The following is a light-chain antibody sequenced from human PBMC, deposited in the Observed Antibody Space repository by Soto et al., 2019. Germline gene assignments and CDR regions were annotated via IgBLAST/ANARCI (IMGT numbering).Light chain of an antibody. J-gene: IGLJ1*01. Sequence: QSALTQPASVSGSPGQSIAISCTGTSSDVGYYNYVSWYQQHPGKAPNVMIYDVNNRPSGVPDRFSGSKSVNTASLTISGLQAEDEADYYCSSDTSSSTYVFGTGTKVTVL. CDR3: SSDTSSSTYV. CDR1: SSDVGYYNY. V-gene: IGLV2-14*01. CDR2: DVN.